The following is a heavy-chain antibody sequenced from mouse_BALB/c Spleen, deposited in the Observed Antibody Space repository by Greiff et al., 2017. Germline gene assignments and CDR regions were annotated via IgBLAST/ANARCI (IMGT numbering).Heavy chain of an antibody. CDR1: GYTFNDTY. CDR3: ARYDDPYAMDY. J-gene: IGHJ4*01. Sequence: EVQLQQSGAELVKPGASVKLSCTASGYTFNDTYMHWVKQRPGQGLEWIGRIDPANGNTKYDPKFQGKATITADTSSNTAYLQLSSLTSEDAAVYYCARYDDPYAMDYWGQGTSVTVSS. CDR2: IDPANGNT. D-gene: IGHD2-3*01. V-gene: IGHV14-3*02.